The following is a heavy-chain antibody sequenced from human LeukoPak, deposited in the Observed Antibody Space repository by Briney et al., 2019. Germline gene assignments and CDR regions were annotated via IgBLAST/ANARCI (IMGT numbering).Heavy chain of an antibody. V-gene: IGHV3-11*01. D-gene: IGHD3-22*01. J-gene: IGHJ4*02. CDR1: GFTFSDYY. CDR3: ARDFLTAYYYDSSGYGPRGY. Sequence: KPGGSLRLSCAASGFTFSDYYMSWIRQAPGKGLERVSYISSSGSTIYYADSVKGRFTISRDNAKNSLYLQMNSLRAEDTAVYYCARDFLTAYYYDSSGYGPRGYWGQGTLVTVSS. CDR2: ISSSGSTI.